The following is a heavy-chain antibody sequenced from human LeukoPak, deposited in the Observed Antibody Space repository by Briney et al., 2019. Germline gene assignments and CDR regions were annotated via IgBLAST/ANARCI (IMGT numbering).Heavy chain of an antibody. CDR3: ARQDPDSSGWYLAGPLSNWFDP. Sequence: SETLSLXCTVSGGSISSSSYYWGWIRQPPGKGLEWIGSIYYSGITYYNPSLKSRVTISVDTSKNQFSLKLSSVTAADTAVYYCARQDPDSSGWYLAGPLSNWFDPWGQGTLVTVSS. V-gene: IGHV4-39*01. D-gene: IGHD6-19*01. CDR2: IYYSGIT. J-gene: IGHJ5*02. CDR1: GGSISSSSYY.